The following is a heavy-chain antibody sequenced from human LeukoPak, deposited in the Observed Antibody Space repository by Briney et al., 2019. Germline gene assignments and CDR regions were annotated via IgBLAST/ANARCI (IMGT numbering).Heavy chain of an antibody. D-gene: IGHD1-1*01. J-gene: IGHJ4*02. CDR1: GFTFSSYS. CDR2: ISSSSSYI. V-gene: IGHV3-21*01. Sequence: GGSLRLSCAASGFTFSSYSMNWVCQAPGKGLEWVSSISSSSSYIYYADSVKGRFTISRDNAKNSLYLQMNSLRAEDTAVYYCARDPRDWNDLDGDYWGQGTLVTVSS. CDR3: ARDPRDWNDLDGDY.